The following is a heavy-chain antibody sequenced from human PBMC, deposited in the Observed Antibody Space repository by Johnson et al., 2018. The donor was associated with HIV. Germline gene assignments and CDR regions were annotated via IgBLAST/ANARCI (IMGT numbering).Heavy chain of an antibody. D-gene: IGHD2-2*02. V-gene: IGHV3-66*01. Sequence: MLLVESGGGLVQPVGSLRLSCAASGFTVSSNYMSWVRQAPGKGLEWVSVIYSGGSTYYADSVKGRFTISRDNSKNTLYLQMNSLRAEDTAVYYCARDRVPAAIGLAYRGAFDIWGQGTMVTVSS. CDR2: IYSGGST. J-gene: IGHJ3*02. CDR3: ARDRVPAAIGLAYRGAFDI. CDR1: GFTVSSNY.